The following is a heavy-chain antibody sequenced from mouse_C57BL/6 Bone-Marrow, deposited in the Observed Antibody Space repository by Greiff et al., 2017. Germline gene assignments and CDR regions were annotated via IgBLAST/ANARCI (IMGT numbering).Heavy chain of an antibody. CDR1: GFTFSSYA. V-gene: IGHV5-4*03. CDR2: ISDGGSYT. D-gene: IGHD2-4*01. CDR3: ARVYDYDGAWFAY. J-gene: IGHJ3*01. Sequence: DVKLVESGGGLVKPGVSLKLSCAASGFTFSSYAMSWVRQTPEKRLEWVATISDGGSYTYYPDNVKGRFTISRDNAKNNLYLQMSHLKSEDTAMYYCARVYDYDGAWFAYWGQGTLVTVSA.